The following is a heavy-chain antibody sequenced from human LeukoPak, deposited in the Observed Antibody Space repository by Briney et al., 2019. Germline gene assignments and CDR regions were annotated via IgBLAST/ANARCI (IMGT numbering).Heavy chain of an antibody. CDR3: AKDPGRWFGELGSYYMDV. V-gene: IGHV4-4*02. J-gene: IGHJ6*03. CDR1: GGSISSSNY. CDR2: INHSGTT. Sequence: PSGTLSLTCAVSGGSISSSNYWSWVRQPPGKGLDWIGEINHSGTTNYNPSLRSRVTISVDKSKNHFSLKLSSVTAADTAVYYCAKDPGRWFGELGSYYMDVWGKGTTVTISS. D-gene: IGHD3-10*01.